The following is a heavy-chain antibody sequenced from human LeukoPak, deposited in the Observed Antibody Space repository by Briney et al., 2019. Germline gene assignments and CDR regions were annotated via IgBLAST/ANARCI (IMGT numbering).Heavy chain of an antibody. CDR2: IYYTGNT. V-gene: IGHV4-59*08. CDR1: GVSVSGDY. D-gene: IGHD2/OR15-2a*01. CDR3: ARHPFSTPFDF. J-gene: IGHJ4*02. Sequence: PSEILSLTCAVSGVSVSGDYWSWIRQPPGKGLEWIGYIYYTGNTDYNLSLKSRVTVSMDTSKNQFSLKLTSVTAADTAVYYCARHPFSTPFDFWGQGTLVTVSS.